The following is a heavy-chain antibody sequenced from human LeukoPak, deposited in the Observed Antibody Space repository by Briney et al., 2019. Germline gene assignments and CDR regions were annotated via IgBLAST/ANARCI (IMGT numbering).Heavy chain of an antibody. CDR1: GFPFNSHA. Sequence: GSLRLSCAASGFPFNSHAMNWVRQAPGKGLEGGPRISASGASPYYADSVKGRFTISRDNARNSLYLQLNSLRAEDTAVYYCARGFRTEYYYYYGMDVWGQGTTVTVSS. CDR2: ISASGASP. D-gene: IGHD6-6*01. J-gene: IGHJ6*02. CDR3: ARGFRTEYYYYYGMDV. V-gene: IGHV3-23*01.